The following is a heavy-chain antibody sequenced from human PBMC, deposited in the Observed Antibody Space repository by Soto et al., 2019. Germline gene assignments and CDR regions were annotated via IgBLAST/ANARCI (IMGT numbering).Heavy chain of an antibody. J-gene: IGHJ4*01. V-gene: IGHV3-30*18. D-gene: IGHD1-26*01. Sequence: GGSLRLSCVASRFSFSIYGMYWVRQAPGKGLEWVAAISYDGSNKYYVDSVRGRFTISRDNSKNTVYLQMNSLRAEDTAVYYCAKPYSGSPPKNFDYWGQGTLGTVSS. CDR2: ISYDGSNK. CDR1: RFSFSIYG. CDR3: AKPYSGSPPKNFDY.